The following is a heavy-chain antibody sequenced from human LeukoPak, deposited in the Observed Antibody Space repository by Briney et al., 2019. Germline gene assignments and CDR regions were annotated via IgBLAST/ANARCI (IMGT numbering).Heavy chain of an antibody. Sequence: PGGSLRLSCAASGFTFSDYYMSWIRRAPGKGLEWVSYISSSGSTIYYADSVKGRFTISKDNAKNSLYLQMNSLRAEDTAVYYCARDGPYGDYEADAFDIWGQGTMVTVSS. D-gene: IGHD4-17*01. CDR1: GFTFSDYY. CDR3: ARDGPYGDYEADAFDI. J-gene: IGHJ3*02. CDR2: ISSSGSTI. V-gene: IGHV3-11*01.